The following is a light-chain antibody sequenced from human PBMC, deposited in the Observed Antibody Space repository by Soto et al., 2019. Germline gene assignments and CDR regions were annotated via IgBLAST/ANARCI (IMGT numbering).Light chain of an antibody. CDR3: QQSYRTPPDT. V-gene: IGKV1-39*01. CDR2: TAS. Sequence: DIQMTQSPSSLSAFVGDRVTIACRASQSISNRLNWYQQKPGKAPKLLIYTASTLQSGVPSRFSGGGSGTDLTLTISSLQPEDSATYYCQQSYRTPPDTFGQGTKVEI. CDR1: QSISNR. J-gene: IGKJ2*01.